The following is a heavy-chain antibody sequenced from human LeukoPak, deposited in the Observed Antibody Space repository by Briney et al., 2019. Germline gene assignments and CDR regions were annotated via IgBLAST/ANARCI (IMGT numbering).Heavy chain of an antibody. J-gene: IGHJ6*02. CDR2: IYYSGST. V-gene: IGHV4-59*01. Sequence: SETLSLTCTVSGGSISSYYWSWIRQPPGKGLEWIGYIYYSGSTNYNPSLKSRVTISVDTSKNQFSLKLSSVTAADTAVYYCARAQDITIFGVDTKYYYYGMDVWGQGTTVTVSS. CDR1: GGSISSYY. D-gene: IGHD3-3*01. CDR3: ARAQDITIFGVDTKYYYYGMDV.